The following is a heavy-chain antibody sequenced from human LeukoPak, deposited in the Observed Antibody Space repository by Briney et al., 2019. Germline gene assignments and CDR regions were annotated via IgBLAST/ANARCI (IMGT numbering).Heavy chain of an antibody. CDR3: ARDPVTGAAVGWFDP. V-gene: IGHV1-18*01. D-gene: IGHD7-27*01. J-gene: IGHJ5*02. CDR2: IRAYNGNT. Sequence: GASVKVSCKASGYTFVSYGINWVRQAPGQGLEWMGWIRAYNGNTNYAQNFQGRVTMTTDTSTSTAHMELRSLRSDDTAMYYCARDPVTGAAVGWFDPWGQGTLVTVSS. CDR1: GYTFVSYG.